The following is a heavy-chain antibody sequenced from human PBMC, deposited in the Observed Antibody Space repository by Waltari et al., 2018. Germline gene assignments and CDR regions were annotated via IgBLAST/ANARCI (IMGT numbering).Heavy chain of an antibody. CDR3: ARGGSSDY. CDR2: ISWNSGSI. CDR1: GFTFADFA. D-gene: IGHD3-16*01. V-gene: IGHV3-9*01. Sequence: EVQLVESGGGLVQPGRSLRLSCAASGFTFADFAMHWVRQAPGKGLEWVSGISWNSGSIGYADSVKGRFTISRDNAKNSLYLQMNSLRAEDTALYYCARGGSSDYWGQGTLVTVSS. J-gene: IGHJ4*02.